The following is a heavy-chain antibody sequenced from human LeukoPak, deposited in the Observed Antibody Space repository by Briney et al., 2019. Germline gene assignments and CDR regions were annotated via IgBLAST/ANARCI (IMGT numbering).Heavy chain of an antibody. Sequence: SVKVSCKASGGTLSSYAISWVRQAPGQGLEWMGGIIPIFGTANYAQKFQGRVTITADESTSTAYMELSSLRSGDTAVYYCARDNGGSWVVDAFDIWGQGTMVTVSS. V-gene: IGHV1-69*13. J-gene: IGHJ3*02. CDR3: ARDNGGSWVVDAFDI. CDR1: GGTLSSYA. D-gene: IGHD2-15*01. CDR2: IIPIFGTA.